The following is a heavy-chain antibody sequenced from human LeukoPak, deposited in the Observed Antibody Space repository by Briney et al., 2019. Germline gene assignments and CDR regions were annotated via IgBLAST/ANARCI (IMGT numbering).Heavy chain of an antibody. CDR3: AGVGDEYYDIRPYAMDV. V-gene: IGHV1-18*01. D-gene: IGHD3-9*01. J-gene: IGHJ6*02. CDR2: ISAHNEKT. Sequence: ASVKVSCKSSGDTFRTYGVSWVRQAPGQGLEWMGGISAHNEKTEYAESYQGRVTMTTDTSTSTAYMELRSLRSDDTAVYYCAGVGDEYYDIRPYAMDVWGQGTTVTVSS. CDR1: GDTFRTYG.